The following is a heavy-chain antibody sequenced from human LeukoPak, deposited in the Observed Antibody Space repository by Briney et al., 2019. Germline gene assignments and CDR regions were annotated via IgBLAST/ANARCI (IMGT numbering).Heavy chain of an antibody. Sequence: ASVKVSCKASGYTFTSYGISWVRQAPGQGLEWMGWISAYNGNTNYAQKLQGRVTMTTDTSTSTAYMELRSLRSDDTAVYYCARGVSYYYDSSGYGYHYWGQGTLVTVSS. CDR3: ARGVSYYYDSSGYGYHY. V-gene: IGHV1-18*01. J-gene: IGHJ4*02. D-gene: IGHD3-22*01. CDR1: GYTFTSYG. CDR2: ISAYNGNT.